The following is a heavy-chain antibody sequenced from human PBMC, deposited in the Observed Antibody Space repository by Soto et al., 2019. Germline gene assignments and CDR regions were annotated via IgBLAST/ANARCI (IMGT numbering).Heavy chain of an antibody. D-gene: IGHD6-6*01. CDR1: GFTFSSYA. J-gene: IGHJ4*02. CDR3: ARDRGSSSLDY. Sequence: PGGSLRLSCAASGFTFSSYAMHWVLQAPGKGLEWVAVISYDGSNKYYADSVKGRFTISRDNSKNTLYLQMNSLRAEDTAVYYCARDRGSSSLDYWGQGTLVTVSS. CDR2: ISYDGSNK. V-gene: IGHV3-30-3*01.